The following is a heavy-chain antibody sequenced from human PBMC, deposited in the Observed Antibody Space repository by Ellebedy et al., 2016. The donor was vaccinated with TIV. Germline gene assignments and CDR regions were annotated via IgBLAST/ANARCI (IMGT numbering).Heavy chain of an antibody. V-gene: IGHV1-18*04. J-gene: IGHJ6*02. CDR2: ISAHNGNT. Sequence: AASVKVSCKASGHTSTSYGISWVRQAPGQGLEYMGWISAHNGNTNYAQRFQGRVTMTTDASTRTVYMELRSLGSDDTAVCYCARDDVAPLDVWGQGTTVSVSS. CDR3: ARDDVAPLDV. D-gene: IGHD5-12*01. CDR1: GHTSTSYG.